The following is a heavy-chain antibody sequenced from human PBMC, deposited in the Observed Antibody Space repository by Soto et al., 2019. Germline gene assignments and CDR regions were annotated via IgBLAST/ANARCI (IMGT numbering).Heavy chain of an antibody. Sequence: PGGNLRLSCAASGSTFNSYAISWVRQAPGKGLEWVSAISGSGGSTYYADSVKGRFTISRDNSKNTLYLQLNSLRAEDTAVYYCAKDRQYSSGWSCGEARSFVPCGQGPLVSLSS. CDR1: GSTFNSYA. CDR3: AKDRQYSSGWSCGEARSFVP. V-gene: IGHV3-23*01. J-gene: IGHJ5*02. D-gene: IGHD6-19*01. CDR2: ISGSGGST.